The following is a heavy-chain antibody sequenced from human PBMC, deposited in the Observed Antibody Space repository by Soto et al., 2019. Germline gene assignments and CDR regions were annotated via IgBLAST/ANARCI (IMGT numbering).Heavy chain of an antibody. CDR1: GGSISSGGYY. Sequence: SETLSLTCTVSGGSISSGGYYWSWIRQHPGKGLEWIGYIYYSGSTYYNPSLKSRVTISVDTSKNQFSLKLSSVTAADTAVYYCARGPLGAFDIWGQGTMVTVSS. V-gene: IGHV4-31*03. CDR3: ARGPLGAFDI. J-gene: IGHJ3*02. CDR2: IYYSGST.